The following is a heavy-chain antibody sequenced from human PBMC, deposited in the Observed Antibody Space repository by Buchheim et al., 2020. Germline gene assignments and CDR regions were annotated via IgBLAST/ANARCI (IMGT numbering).Heavy chain of an antibody. J-gene: IGHJ6*02. CDR3: ARSYYDFWSGYFGDPETYYYYGMDV. D-gene: IGHD3-3*01. Sequence: QVQLVESGGGVVQPGRSLRLSCAASGFTFSSYAMHWVRQAPGKGLEWVAVISYDGSNKYYADSVKGRFTISRDNSKNTLYLQMNSLRAEDTAVYYCARSYYDFWSGYFGDPETYYYYGMDVWGQGTT. CDR2: ISYDGSNK. CDR1: GFTFSSYA. V-gene: IGHV3-30*04.